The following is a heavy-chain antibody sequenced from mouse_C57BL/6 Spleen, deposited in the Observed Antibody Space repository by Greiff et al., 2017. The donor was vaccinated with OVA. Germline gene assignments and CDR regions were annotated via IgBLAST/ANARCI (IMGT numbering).Heavy chain of an antibody. D-gene: IGHD2-4*01. CDR3: ARLLIYYDYLFYFDD. CDR1: GYTFTSYW. Sequence: QVQLQQPGTELVKPGASVKLSCKASGYTFTSYWMHWVKQRPGQGLEWIGNINPSNGGTNYNEKFKSKATLTVDKSSSTAYMQLSSLTSEDSAVYYCARLLIYYDYLFYFDDWGQGTTLTVSS. CDR2: INPSNGGT. V-gene: IGHV1-53*01. J-gene: IGHJ2*01.